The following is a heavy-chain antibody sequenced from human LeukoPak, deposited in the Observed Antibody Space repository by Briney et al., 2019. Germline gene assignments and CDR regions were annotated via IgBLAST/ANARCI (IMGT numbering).Heavy chain of an antibody. V-gene: IGHV4-4*02. CDR2: IYHSGST. CDR3: ARGETYYYDSSGSQLDY. Sequence: SGTLSLTCAVSGGSISSSNWWSWVRQPPGKGLEWIGEIYHSGSTNYNPSLKSRVTISVDKSKNQFSLKLSSVTAVDTAVYYCARGETYYYDSSGSQLDYWGQGTLITVSS. D-gene: IGHD3-22*01. CDR1: GGSISSSNW. J-gene: IGHJ4*02.